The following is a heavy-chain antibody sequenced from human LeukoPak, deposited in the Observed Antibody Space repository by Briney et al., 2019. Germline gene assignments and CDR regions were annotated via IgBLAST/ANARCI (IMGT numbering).Heavy chain of an antibody. Sequence: PSETLSLTCTVSGGSISSSAYYWGWIRQPPGKGLEWIGSIYYGGSPYYNPSLKSRVTMFVDTSRNQISLELSSVTAADTAVYYCARPGYSYGPYYFDYWGQGTLVTVSS. CDR1: GGSISSSAYY. CDR3: ARPGYSYGPYYFDY. D-gene: IGHD5-18*01. J-gene: IGHJ4*02. CDR2: IYYGGSP. V-gene: IGHV4-39*01.